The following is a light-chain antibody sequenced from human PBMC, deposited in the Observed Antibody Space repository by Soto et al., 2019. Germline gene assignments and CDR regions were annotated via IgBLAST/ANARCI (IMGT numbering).Light chain of an antibody. CDR3: QQRSNWPLT. CDR1: QSVRRY. Sequence: EIVLTQSPATLSLSPGERATLSCRASQSVRRYLAWYQQKPGQAPRLLIYDASTRATGIPARFSGSGSETDFTLTITSLEPEDFAVYYCQQRSNWPLTFGGGTKVDIK. J-gene: IGKJ4*01. CDR2: DAS. V-gene: IGKV3-11*01.